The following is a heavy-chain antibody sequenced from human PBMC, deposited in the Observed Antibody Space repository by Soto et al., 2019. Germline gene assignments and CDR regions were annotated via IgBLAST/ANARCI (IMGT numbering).Heavy chain of an antibody. J-gene: IGHJ4*02. D-gene: IGHD3-10*01. Sequence: GGSLRLSCAASGFTFSSYGMHWVRQAPGKGLEWVAVIWYDGSNKYYADSVKGRFTISRDNSKNTLYLQMNSLRAEDTAVYYCARDARITMVRGVIDYWGQGTLVTVSS. V-gene: IGHV3-33*01. CDR2: IWYDGSNK. CDR3: ARDARITMVRGVIDY. CDR1: GFTFSSYG.